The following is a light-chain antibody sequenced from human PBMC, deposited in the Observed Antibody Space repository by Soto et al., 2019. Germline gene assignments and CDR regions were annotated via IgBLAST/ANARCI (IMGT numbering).Light chain of an antibody. Sequence: DIQMTLSPGSLSPYICDKVPITCRASQDLTHWLGWYQQKPAKAPKRLIYAASSLESGVPSRFSGSGSGTEFTLTISSLQPEDSATYYCLQHKTYPRTFGQGTKVDIK. V-gene: IGKV1-17*01. CDR1: QDLTHW. CDR3: LQHKTYPRT. CDR2: AAS. J-gene: IGKJ1*01.